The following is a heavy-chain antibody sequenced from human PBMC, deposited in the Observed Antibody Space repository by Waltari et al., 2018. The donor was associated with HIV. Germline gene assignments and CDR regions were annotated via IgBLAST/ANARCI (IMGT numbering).Heavy chain of an antibody. CDR1: GYKFETYA. CDR3: ARGRSSRWFRP. V-gene: IGHV7-4-1*02. Sequence: QVRLIQSQSEVQQPGASLRISCQASGYKFETYAMNWLRQGPGQGLEWLGWINTVSGQATVLQSFFGRVDISLNNSLLTTFLEIKDLRLEDAATYYCARGRSSRWFRPWG. J-gene: IGHJ5*02. D-gene: IGHD2-15*01. CDR2: INTVSGQA.